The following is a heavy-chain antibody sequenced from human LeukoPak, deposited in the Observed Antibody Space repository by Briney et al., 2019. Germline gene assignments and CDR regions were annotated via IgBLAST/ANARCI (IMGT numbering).Heavy chain of an antibody. Sequence: GGSLRLSCAASGFTFSSYWMSWVRQAPGKGLEWVANIKQDGSEKHYVDSVKGRFTISRDNAKNSLYLQMNSLRAEDTAVYYCARDRVSYYDILTGYSDDYWGQGTLVTVSS. J-gene: IGHJ4*02. CDR1: GFTFSSYW. V-gene: IGHV3-7*04. CDR3: ARDRVSYYDILTGYSDDY. D-gene: IGHD3-9*01. CDR2: IKQDGSEK.